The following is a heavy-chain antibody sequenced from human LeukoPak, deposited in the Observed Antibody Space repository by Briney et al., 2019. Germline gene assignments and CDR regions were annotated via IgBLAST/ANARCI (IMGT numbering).Heavy chain of an antibody. CDR3: ARDPNPYKRTISLIDP. D-gene: IGHD3-3*01. CDR1: GGTFSSYA. CDR2: IIPILGIA. J-gene: IGHJ5*02. Sequence: SVKVSCKASGGTFSSYAIRWVRQAPGQGLEWMGRIIPILGIANYAQKFQGRVTITADKSTSTAYMELSSLRSEDTAVYYCARDPNPYKRTISLIDPWGQGTLVTVSS. V-gene: IGHV1-69*04.